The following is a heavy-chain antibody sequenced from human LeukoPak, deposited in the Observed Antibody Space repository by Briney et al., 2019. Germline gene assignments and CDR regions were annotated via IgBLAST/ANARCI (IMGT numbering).Heavy chain of an antibody. J-gene: IGHJ4*02. D-gene: IGHD2-21*02. CDR2: TSSDGSNK. CDR1: RFTFNTFG. CDR3: RAATKYRDYYYDY. Sequence: PGGSLRLSCAASRFTFNTFGMHWVRQAPGKGLEWVAVTSSDGSNKYYADSVKGRFTISRDNSKDTLYLQMSSLAIEDTAVYYWRAATKYRDYYYDYWGQGTLVTVSS. V-gene: IGHV3-30*03.